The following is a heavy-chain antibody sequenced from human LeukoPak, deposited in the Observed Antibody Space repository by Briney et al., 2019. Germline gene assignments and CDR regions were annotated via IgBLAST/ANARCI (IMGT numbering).Heavy chain of an antibody. CDR3: AADRGDYSGSYWTASDI. CDR1: EYTLTELS. J-gene: IGHJ3*02. CDR2: FDPEDGEI. D-gene: IGHD1-26*01. Sequence: ASVKVSCKVSEYTLTELSMHWVRQAPGKGLEWLGGFDPEDGEIIYAQKFQGRVTMSDDTSTDTAYMELGSLRSDDTAVYYSAADRGDYSGSYWTASDIWGQGTMVTVSS. V-gene: IGHV1-24*01.